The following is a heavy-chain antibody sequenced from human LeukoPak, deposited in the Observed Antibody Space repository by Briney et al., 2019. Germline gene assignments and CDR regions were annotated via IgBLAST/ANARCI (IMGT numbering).Heavy chain of an antibody. CDR2: ISSSSSTI. J-gene: IGHJ4*02. CDR1: GFTFSSYS. V-gene: IGHV3-48*01. Sequence: AGGSLRLSCAASGFTFSSYSMNWVRQAPGKGLEWVSYISSSSSTIYYADSVKGRFTISRDNSKNTLYLQMNSLRAEDTAVYYCAKDSSLANYDSSGYLPDDYWGQGTLVTVSS. CDR3: AKDSSLANYDSSGYLPDDY. D-gene: IGHD3-22*01.